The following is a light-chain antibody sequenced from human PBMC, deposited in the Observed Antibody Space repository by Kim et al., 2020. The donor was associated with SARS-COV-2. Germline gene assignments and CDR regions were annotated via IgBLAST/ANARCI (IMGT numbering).Light chain of an antibody. CDR2: TAS. CDR1: QSISTW. CDR3: KECKTSLYT. Sequence: DIQMTQSPSTLSASVGDRVTITCRASQSISTWLAWYQQKPGKPPKLLIYTASTSERGVPSRFSGSGSGTEFTLTISSLQPDDFATYYCKECKTSLYTFGQETKL. J-gene: IGKJ2*01. V-gene: IGKV1-5*03.